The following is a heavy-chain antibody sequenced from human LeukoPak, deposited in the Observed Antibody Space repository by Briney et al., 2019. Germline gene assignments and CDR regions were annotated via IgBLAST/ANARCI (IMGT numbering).Heavy chain of an antibody. CDR2: IYYSGTT. V-gene: IGHV4-61*08. CDR3: ARTLPSLAGACDI. J-gene: IGHJ3*02. Sequence: PSQTLSLTCTVSGGSISSGDYYGNWIRQPPGKGLEWIAYIYYSGTTNYNPSLKSRLTISVDTSKNQFSLKLNSVTAADTAVYYCARTLPSLAGACDIWGQGTMVTVSS. D-gene: IGHD3-16*01. CDR1: GGSISSGDYY.